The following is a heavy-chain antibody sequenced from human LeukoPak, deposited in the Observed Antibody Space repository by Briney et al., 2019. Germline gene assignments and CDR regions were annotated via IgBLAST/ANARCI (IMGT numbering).Heavy chain of an antibody. CDR1: GGSISNDDYY. J-gene: IGHJ4*02. CDR3: ARDQRSSGSNIFEY. Sequence: SETLSLTCTVSGGSISNDDYYWTWIRQSPGKGLEWIGYIFYRGSTYYNPSLKSRLTISVDTSKNQFSMKLTSVTAADTAIYFFARDQRSSGSNIFEYLGQGTLVNVPS. V-gene: IGHV4-30-4*01. D-gene: IGHD1-26*01. CDR2: IFYRGST.